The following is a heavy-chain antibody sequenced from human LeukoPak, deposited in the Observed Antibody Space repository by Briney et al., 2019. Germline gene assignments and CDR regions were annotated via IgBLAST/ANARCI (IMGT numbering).Heavy chain of an antibody. CDR3: ARQLQWLYVFDY. D-gene: IGHD6-19*01. V-gene: IGHV4-30-2*01. CDR1: GGSISSGGYS. J-gene: IGHJ4*02. CDR2: FYHSGSS. Sequence: PSQTLSLTCAVSGGSISSGGYSWSWIRQPPGKGLEGIGYFYHSGSSYSNPSIKGRVTISVDRSKNHFSLKLMSVTAADTAVYDCARQLQWLYVFDYWGQGTLVTVSS.